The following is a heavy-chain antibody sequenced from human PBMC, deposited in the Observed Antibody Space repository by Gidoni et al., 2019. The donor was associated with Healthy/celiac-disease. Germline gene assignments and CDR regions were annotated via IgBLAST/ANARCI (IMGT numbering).Heavy chain of an antibody. CDR2: INPSGGST. V-gene: IGHV1-46*01. D-gene: IGHD3-10*01. Sequence: QVQLVQSGAEVKKPGASVKVSCKASGYTFTSYYMPWVRQAPGQGLEWMGIINPSGGSTSYAQKFQGRVTMTRDTSTSTVYMELSSLRSEDTAVYYCARSQYYYGSGSYYNGLDYYYGMDVWGQGTTVTVSS. CDR1: GYTFTSYY. J-gene: IGHJ6*02. CDR3: ARSQYYYGSGSYYNGLDYYYGMDV.